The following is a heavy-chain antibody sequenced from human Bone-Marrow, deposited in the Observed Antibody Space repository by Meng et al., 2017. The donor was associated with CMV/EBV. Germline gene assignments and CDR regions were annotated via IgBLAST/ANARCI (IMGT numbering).Heavy chain of an antibody. J-gene: IGHJ6*02. V-gene: IGHV3-21*01. CDR1: GFTLSSYR. CDR2: ISSSSSYI. CDR3: ARDRGMEDGMDV. D-gene: IGHD3-3*01. Sequence: GGSLRLPCAASGFTLSSYRMNWVRQAPGKGLEWVSSISSSSSYIYYADTVKGRFTIYRDNAKNSLYLQMNSLRAEDTAVYYCARDRGMEDGMDVWGQGTTVTVSS.